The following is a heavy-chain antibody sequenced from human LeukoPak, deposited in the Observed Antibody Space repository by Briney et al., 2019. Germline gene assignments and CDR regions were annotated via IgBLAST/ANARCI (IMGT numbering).Heavy chain of an antibody. CDR2: ISSNGGST. V-gene: IGHV3-64D*09. CDR3: AKTYYYDSSGPGGAFDI. D-gene: IGHD3-22*01. J-gene: IGHJ3*02. Sequence: GGSLRLSCSASGFTFSSYAMHWVRQAPGKGLEYVSAISSNGGSTYYADSVKGRFTISRDNSKNTLYLQMSSLRAEDTAVYYCAKTYYYDSSGPGGAFDIWGQGTMVTVSS. CDR1: GFTFSSYA.